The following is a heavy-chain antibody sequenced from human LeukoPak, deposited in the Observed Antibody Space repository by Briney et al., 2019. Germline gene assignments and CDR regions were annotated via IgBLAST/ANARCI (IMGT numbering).Heavy chain of an antibody. CDR2: IYNSGST. D-gene: IGHD5-18*01. J-gene: IGHJ4*02. CDR3: ARGGYSYGYDDDFDY. CDR1: GGSISTYY. V-gene: IGHV4-59*01. Sequence: PSETLSLTCTVPGGSISTYYWSWIRQPPGKGLEWIGYIYNSGSTNYNPSLKSRVTISVDTSKNKFSLKLSSVTAADTAVYCCARGGYSYGYDDDFDYWGQGTLVTVSS.